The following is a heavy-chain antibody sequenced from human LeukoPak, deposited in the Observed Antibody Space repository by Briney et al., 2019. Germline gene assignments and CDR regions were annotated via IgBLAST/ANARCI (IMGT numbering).Heavy chain of an antibody. V-gene: IGHV1-8*01. CDR1: GYTFTSYD. Sequence: ASVKVSCKASGYTFTSYDINWVRQATGQGLEWMGWMNPNSGNTGYAQKFQGRVTMTRNTSISTAYMELSSLRSEDTAVYYCASEGSSSWHPCFDLWGRGTLVTVSS. CDR2: MNPNSGNT. J-gene: IGHJ2*01. CDR3: ASEGSSSWHPCFDL. D-gene: IGHD6-13*01.